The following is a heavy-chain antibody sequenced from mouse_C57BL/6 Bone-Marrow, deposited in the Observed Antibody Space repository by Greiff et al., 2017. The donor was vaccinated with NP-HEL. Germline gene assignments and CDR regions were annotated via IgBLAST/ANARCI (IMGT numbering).Heavy chain of an antibody. V-gene: IGHV5-4*03. CDR3: ARAFYGYDRFAY. J-gene: IGHJ3*01. CDR2: ISDGGSYT. Sequence: EVMLVESGGGLVKPGGSLKLSCAASGFTFSSYAMSWVRQTPEKRLEWVATISDGGSYTYSPDNVKGRFTISRDNAKNNLYLQMSHLKSEDTAMYYCARAFYGYDRFAYWGQGTLVTVSA. CDR1: GFTFSSYA. D-gene: IGHD2-9*01.